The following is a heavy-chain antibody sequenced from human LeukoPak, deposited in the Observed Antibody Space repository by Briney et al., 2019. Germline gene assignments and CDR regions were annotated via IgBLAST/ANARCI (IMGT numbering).Heavy chain of an antibody. J-gene: IGHJ6*03. Sequence: SETLSLTCTVFGDSVSSGGHYWSWIRHHPGKGLEWIGYIHYSGSTYYSSSLESRLTISMDTSKNQFSLMLSSVTAADTAVYYCASALYYYYMDVWGKGTTVTVSS. V-gene: IGHV4-31*03. CDR3: ASALYYYYMDV. CDR2: IHYSGST. CDR1: GDSVSSGGHY.